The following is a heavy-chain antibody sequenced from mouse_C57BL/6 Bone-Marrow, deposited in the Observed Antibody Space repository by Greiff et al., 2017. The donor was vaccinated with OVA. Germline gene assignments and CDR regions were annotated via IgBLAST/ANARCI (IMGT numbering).Heavy chain of an antibody. CDR1: GFSLTSYA. CDR3: ARKVYDYDYYYAMGY. V-gene: IGHV2-9-1*01. J-gene: IGHJ4*01. D-gene: IGHD2-4*01. CDR2: IWTGGGT. Sequence: VKLVESGPGLVAPSQRLSIPCTVSGFSLTSYAISWVRQPPGKGLEWLGVIWTGGGTNYNSALISRLSISKDNDKSQVFLKRNSRQTDDTARYYCARKVYDYDYYYAMGYWGQGASVTFS.